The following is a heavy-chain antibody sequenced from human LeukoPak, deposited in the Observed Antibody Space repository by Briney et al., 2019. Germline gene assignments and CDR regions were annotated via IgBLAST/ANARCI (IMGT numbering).Heavy chain of an antibody. V-gene: IGHV1-18*01. D-gene: IGHD3-3*01. CDR3: ARVSYDFWSGYYDAFDI. CDR2: ISAYNGNT. CDR1: GYTFTSYG. Sequence: ASVKVSCKASGYTFTSYGISWVRQAPGQGLGWMGWISAYNGNTNYAQKFQGRVTITRNTSISTAYMELSSLRSEDTAVYYCARVSYDFWSGYYDAFDIWGQGTMVTVSS. J-gene: IGHJ3*02.